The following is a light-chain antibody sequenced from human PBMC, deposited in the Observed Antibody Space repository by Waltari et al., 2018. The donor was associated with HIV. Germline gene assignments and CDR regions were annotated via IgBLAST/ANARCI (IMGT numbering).Light chain of an antibody. CDR3: CSYAGSSTYVV. CDR2: EGD. CDR1: SSVVGSYNF. Sequence: QSALTQPASVSGSPGQSITISCTGTSSVVGSYNFVSWYQQHPGNAPKLIIYEGDKRPSGVSYRFSGSKSGSTASLTISGLQAEDEADYYCCSYAGSSTYVVFGGGTQLTVL. V-gene: IGLV2-23*01. J-gene: IGLJ2*01.